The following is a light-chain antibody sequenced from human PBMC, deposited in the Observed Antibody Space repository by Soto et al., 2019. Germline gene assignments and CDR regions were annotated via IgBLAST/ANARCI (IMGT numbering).Light chain of an antibody. CDR3: SSYTSSSNYV. V-gene: IGLV2-14*01. J-gene: IGLJ1*01. Sequence: LTQPASVSGSPGQSITISCTGTGSDVGGYNYVSWYQQHPGKAPKLMIYDVSNRPSGVSNRFSGSKSGNTASLTISGLQAEDEADYYCSSYTSSSNYVFGTGTKVTV. CDR1: GSDVGGYNY. CDR2: DVS.